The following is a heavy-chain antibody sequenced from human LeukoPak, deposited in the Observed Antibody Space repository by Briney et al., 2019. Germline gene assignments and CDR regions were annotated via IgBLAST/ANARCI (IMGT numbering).Heavy chain of an antibody. CDR1: GFTFSSYA. V-gene: IGHV3-30-3*01. CDR2: ISYDGSNK. J-gene: IGHJ4*02. Sequence: PGGSLRLSCAASGFTFSSYAMHWVRQAPGKGLEWVAVISYDGSNKYYADSVKGRFTISRDNSKNTLYLQMNSLRAEDTAVYYCARDSRRYCSSTSCAVGYWGQGTLVTVSS. CDR3: ARDSRRYCSSTSCAVGY. D-gene: IGHD2-2*01.